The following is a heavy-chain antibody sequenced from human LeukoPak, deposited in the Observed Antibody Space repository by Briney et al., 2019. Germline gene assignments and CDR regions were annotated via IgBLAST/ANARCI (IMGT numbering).Heavy chain of an antibody. V-gene: IGHV5-51*01. J-gene: IGHJ4*02. CDR3: ARSPREIDY. CDR1: GYTFTNYW. Sequence: GESLKISCKGSGYTFTNYWIGWVRQMPGKGLEWMGIISPRDSDTRYSPSFQGQVTISADKSINTAYLQWSSLKASDTATYYCARSPREIDYWGQGTRVTVPS. CDR2: ISPRDSDT.